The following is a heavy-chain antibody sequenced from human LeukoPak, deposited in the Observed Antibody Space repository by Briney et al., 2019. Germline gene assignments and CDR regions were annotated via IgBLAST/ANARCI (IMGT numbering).Heavy chain of an antibody. D-gene: IGHD2-2*01. CDR2: IMPLFGTA. J-gene: IGHJ4*02. CDR3: ASGRTDIVVVPATLRNYYFDY. Sequence: GASVKVSCKASGGTFSRNDISWVRQAPGQGLEWMGGIMPLFGTAKNAQKSQGRVTVTADKSTSTAYMELSSLRSEDTAVYYCASGRTDIVVVPATLRNYYFDYWGQGTLVTVSS. V-gene: IGHV1-69*06. CDR1: GGTFSRND.